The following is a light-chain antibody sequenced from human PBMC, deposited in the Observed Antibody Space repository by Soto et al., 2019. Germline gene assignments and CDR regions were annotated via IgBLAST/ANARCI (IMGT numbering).Light chain of an antibody. CDR2: GNS. CDR3: QSYDSSLSGWV. J-gene: IGLJ1*01. V-gene: IGLV1-40*01. Sequence: QSVLTQPPSVSGAPGQRVTISCTGSSSNIGAGYDVHWYQQLPGTAPKLLIYGNSNGPSGVPDRFSGSKSGTSASLAITGLQAEDEADYYCQSYDSSLSGWVFGTGTKVTVL. CDR1: SSNIGAGYD.